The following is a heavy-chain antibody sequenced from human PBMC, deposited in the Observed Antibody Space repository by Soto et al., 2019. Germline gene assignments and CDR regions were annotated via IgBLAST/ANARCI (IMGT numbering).Heavy chain of an antibody. CDR3: ARDSSSSPFL. CDR2: IYYSGST. Sequence: PSETLSLTCTVSGGSSSSGDYYWSWIRQPPGKGLEWIGYIYYSGSTYYNPSLKSRVTISVDTSKNQFPLKLSSVTAADTAVYYCARDSSSSPFLWGQGTLVTVSS. D-gene: IGHD6-13*01. CDR1: GGSSSSGDYY. J-gene: IGHJ4*02. V-gene: IGHV4-30-4*01.